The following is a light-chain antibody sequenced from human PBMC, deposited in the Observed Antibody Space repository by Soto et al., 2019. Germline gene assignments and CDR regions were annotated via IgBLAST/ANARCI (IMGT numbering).Light chain of an antibody. Sequence: ELVLTQSPATLSVSLGERVTLSCRASVFISTNLVWYQQKPGQAPRLLISGASARATGVPDRFSGSGSGTEFTLTISSLQSEDFAVYYCQQYNNWPPWTFGQGTKVDIK. CDR3: QQYNNWPPWT. J-gene: IGKJ1*01. V-gene: IGKV3-15*01. CDR1: VFISTN. CDR2: GAS.